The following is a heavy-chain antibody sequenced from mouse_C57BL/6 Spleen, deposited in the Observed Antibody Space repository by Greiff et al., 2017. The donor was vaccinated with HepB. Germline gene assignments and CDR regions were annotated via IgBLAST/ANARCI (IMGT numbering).Heavy chain of an antibody. J-gene: IGHJ3*01. CDR2: IRNKANGYTT. V-gene: IGHV7-3*01. D-gene: IGHD2-3*01. CDR1: GFTFTDYY. CDR3: ARLYDGYEGFAY. Sequence: EVMLVESGGGLVQPGGSLSLSCAASGFTFTDYYMSWVRQPPGKALEWLGFIRNKANGYTTEYSASVKGRFTISRDNSQSILYLQMNALRAEDSATYYCARLYDGYEGFAYWGQGTLVTVSA.